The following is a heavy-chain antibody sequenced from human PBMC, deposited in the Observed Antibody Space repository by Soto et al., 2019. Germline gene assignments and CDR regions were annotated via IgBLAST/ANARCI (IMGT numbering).Heavy chain of an antibody. CDR3: ESGGYSNYYYGMDV. J-gene: IGHJ6*04. CDR2: IIPIFGTA. V-gene: IGHV1-69*13. Sequence: ASVKVSCKASGGTFSSYAISWVRQAPGQGLEWMGGIIPIFGTANYAQKFQGRVTITADESTSTAYMELSSLRSEDTAVYYCESGGYSNYYYGMDVWGKGTTVTVSS. CDR1: GGTFSSYA. D-gene: IGHD4-4*01.